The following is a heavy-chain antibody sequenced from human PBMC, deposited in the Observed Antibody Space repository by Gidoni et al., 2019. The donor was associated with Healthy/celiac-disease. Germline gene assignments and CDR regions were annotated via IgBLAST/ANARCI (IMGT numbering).Heavy chain of an antibody. V-gene: IGHV3-30*01. CDR1: GFTFSRYA. CDR2: ISYDGSNK. D-gene: IGHD2-21*02. Sequence: QVQLVESGGGVVQPGRSLRLSCAASGFTFSRYAMHWVRQAPGKGLEWVAVISYDGSNKYYADSVKGRFTISRDNSKNTLYLQMNSLRAEDTAVYYCARDYMVVTAGFDYWGQGTLVTVSS. J-gene: IGHJ4*02. CDR3: ARDYMVVTAGFDY.